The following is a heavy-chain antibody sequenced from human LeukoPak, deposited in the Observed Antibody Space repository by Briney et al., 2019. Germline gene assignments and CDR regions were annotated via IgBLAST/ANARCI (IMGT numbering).Heavy chain of an antibody. V-gene: IGHV4-39*01. CDR2: IYYSGST. D-gene: IGHD2-15*01. CDR3: ARRSGGGQYFDY. J-gene: IGHJ4*02. Sequence: PSETLSLTCTVSGGSIGSTTYYWGLIRQPPGKGLEWIGSIYYSGSTYYNPSLKSRVTMSVDTSKNQFSLNLSSVTAADTAVYYCARRSGGGQYFDYWGQGTLVTVSS. CDR1: GGSIGSTTYY.